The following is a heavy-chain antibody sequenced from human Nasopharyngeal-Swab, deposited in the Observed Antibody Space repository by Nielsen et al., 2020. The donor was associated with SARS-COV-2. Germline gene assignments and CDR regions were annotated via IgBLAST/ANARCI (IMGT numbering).Heavy chain of an antibody. D-gene: IGHD6-19*01. V-gene: IGHV3-74*01. CDR1: GFTLSTYW. Sequence: GEALKISCAASGFTLSTYWMHPVRQAPGKGLVWVSRINRDGSSRSYADSVKGRFTIPRENAKNTLYLQMNSLRAEDTAVYYCARETAVAGDYYYDYWGQGTLVAVSS. CDR2: INRDGSSR. CDR3: ARETAVAGDYYYDY. J-gene: IGHJ4*02.